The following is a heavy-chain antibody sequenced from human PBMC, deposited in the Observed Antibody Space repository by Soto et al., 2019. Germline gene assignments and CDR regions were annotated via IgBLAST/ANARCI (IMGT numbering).Heavy chain of an antibody. CDR1: GGSFSGYY. CDR2: INHSGST. Sequence: SETLSLTCAVYGGSFSGYYWSWIRQPTGKGLEWIGEINHSGSTNYNPSLKSRVTISVDTSKNQFSLKLSSVTAADTAVYYCARGGNYYYGSGLHNYYYGMDVWGQGTTVTVSS. D-gene: IGHD3-10*01. V-gene: IGHV4-34*01. J-gene: IGHJ6*02. CDR3: ARGGNYYYGSGLHNYYYGMDV.